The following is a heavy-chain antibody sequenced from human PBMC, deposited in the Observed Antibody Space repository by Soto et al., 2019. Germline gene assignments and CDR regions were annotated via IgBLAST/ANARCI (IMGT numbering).Heavy chain of an antibody. V-gene: IGHV3-23*04. CDR3: AQVMNSGWYLAY. J-gene: IGHJ4*02. CDR1: GFTFSDYA. D-gene: IGHD6-19*01. Sequence: EVQLVESGGGLVHPGESLRLSCAASGFTFSDYAMSWVRQAPGKGLEWVSAISGSGGTTYYADSVKGRFTISRDNSKNTMYLQVNSLRAEDTAIYYCAQVMNSGWYLAYWGQGTLVTVSS. CDR2: ISGSGGTT.